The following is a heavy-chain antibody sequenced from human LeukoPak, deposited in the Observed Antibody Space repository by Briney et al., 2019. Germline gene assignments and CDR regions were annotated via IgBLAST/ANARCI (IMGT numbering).Heavy chain of an antibody. J-gene: IGHJ5*02. CDR1: GGSISSGGDY. Sequence: SETLSLTCTVFGGSISSGGDYWSWIRQPAGKGLEWIGHIYPSRSTDYNPSLKSRVTISVDTSKNQFSLKLSSVTAADTAVYYCARGYYDILTGHWFDPWGQGTLVTVSS. V-gene: IGHV4-61*09. CDR3: ARGYYDILTGHWFDP. D-gene: IGHD3-9*01. CDR2: IYPSRST.